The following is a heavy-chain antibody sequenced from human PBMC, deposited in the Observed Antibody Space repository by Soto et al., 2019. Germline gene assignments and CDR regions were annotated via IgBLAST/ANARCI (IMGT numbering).Heavy chain of an antibody. V-gene: IGHV3-33*01. CDR2: IWYDGSNK. CDR1: GFTFSSYG. Sequence: GGSLRLSCAASGFTFSSYGMHWVRQAPGKGLEWVAVIWYDGSNKYYADSVKGRFTISRDNSKNTLYLQMNSLRAEDTAVYYCARGIRGDGAFDIWGQGTMVTVSS. CDR3: ARGIRGDGAFDI. J-gene: IGHJ3*02. D-gene: IGHD4-17*01.